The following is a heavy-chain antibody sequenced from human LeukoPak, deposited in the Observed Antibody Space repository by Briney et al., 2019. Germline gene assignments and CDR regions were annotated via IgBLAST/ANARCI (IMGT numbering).Heavy chain of an antibody. CDR1: GGSFSGYY. Sequence: SETLSLTCAVYGGSFSGYYWSWIRQPAGKGLEWIGRIYTSGSTYYNPSLKSRVTISLDTSKNQFSLTLISVTAADTAVYYCARDVDTFFDYWGRGTLVTVSA. CDR3: ARDVDTFFDY. CDR2: IYTSGST. D-gene: IGHD5-18*01. J-gene: IGHJ4*02. V-gene: IGHV4-4*07.